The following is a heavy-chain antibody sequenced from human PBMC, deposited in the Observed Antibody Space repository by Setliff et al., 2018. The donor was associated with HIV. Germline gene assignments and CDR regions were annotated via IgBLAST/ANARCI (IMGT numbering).Heavy chain of an antibody. CDR3: ARDVSYYDISGYYLADF. J-gene: IGHJ4*02. CDR1: GFTFKIYA. D-gene: IGHD3-22*01. CDR2: ISNSGGNT. V-gene: IGHV3-23*01. Sequence: GSLRLSCKASGFTFKIYAMSWLRQAPGKGLEWVSAISNSGGNTYYADSVKGRFTISRDNSENTLYLQMNSLRPEDTAIYYCARDVSYYDISGYYLADFWGQGTLVTVSS.